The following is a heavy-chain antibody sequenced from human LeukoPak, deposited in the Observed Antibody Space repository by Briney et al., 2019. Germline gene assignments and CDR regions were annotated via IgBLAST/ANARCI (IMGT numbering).Heavy chain of an antibody. J-gene: IGHJ3*02. CDR1: GGSISSSSYY. D-gene: IGHD3-10*01. V-gene: IGHV4-39*02. CDR3: ARDSMSRDWIDAFDI. CDR2: IYYSGST. Sequence: SETLSLTCTVSGGSISSSSYYWGWIRQPPGKGLEWIGSIYYSGSTYYNPSLKSRVTISVDTSKNQFSLKLSSVTAADTAVYYCARDSMSRDWIDAFDIWGQGTMVTVSS.